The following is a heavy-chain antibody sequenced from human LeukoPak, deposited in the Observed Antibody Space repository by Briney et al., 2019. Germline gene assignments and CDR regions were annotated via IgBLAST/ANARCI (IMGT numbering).Heavy chain of an antibody. D-gene: IGHD1-26*01. CDR3: ARVGGSYPRTGDYFDY. CDR2: ISYDGSNK. J-gene: IGHJ4*02. Sequence: GGSLRLSCAASGFTFSSYAMHWVRQAPGKGLEWVAVISYDGSNKYYADSVKGRFTISRDNSKNTLYLQMNSLRAEDTAVYYCARVGGSYPRTGDYFDYWGQGTLVTVSS. CDR1: GFTFSSYA. V-gene: IGHV3-30-3*01.